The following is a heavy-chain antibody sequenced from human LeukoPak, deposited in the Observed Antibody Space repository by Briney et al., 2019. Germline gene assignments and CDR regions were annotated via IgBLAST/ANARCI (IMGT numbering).Heavy chain of an antibody. V-gene: IGHV3-30*18. CDR3: AKVGSSYIAAPYYFDY. CDR2: ISYDGSNK. CDR1: GFTFSSYG. J-gene: IGHJ4*02. D-gene: IGHD6-6*01. Sequence: PGRSLRLSCAASGFTFSSYGMHWVRQAPGEGLEWVAVISYDGSNKYYADSVKGRFTISRDNSKNTLYLQMNSLRAEDTAVYYCAKVGSSYIAAPYYFDYWGQGTLVTVSS.